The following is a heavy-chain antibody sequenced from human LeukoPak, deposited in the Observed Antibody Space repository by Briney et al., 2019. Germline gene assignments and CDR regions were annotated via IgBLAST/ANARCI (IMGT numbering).Heavy chain of an antibody. J-gene: IGHJ5*01. Sequence: SETLSLTCTVSGGSISSYYWSWIRQPPGKGLEWIGDIYHSGSTNYNPSLKSRVTISLDKSRNQFSLKLTSVTAADTAFYYCANTYYDILTGSNWFDSWGQGTLVTVSS. D-gene: IGHD3-9*01. CDR3: ANTYYDILTGSNWFDS. CDR2: IYHSGST. CDR1: GGSISSYY. V-gene: IGHV4-59*12.